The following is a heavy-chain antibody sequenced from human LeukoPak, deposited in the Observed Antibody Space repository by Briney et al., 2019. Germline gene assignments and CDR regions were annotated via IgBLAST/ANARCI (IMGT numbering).Heavy chain of an antibody. CDR2: ISSSSSYT. CDR1: GFTFSDYY. CDR3: ARVHGSSRYLFDF. D-gene: IGHD6-13*01. Sequence: GGSLRLSCAASGFTFSDYYMSWIRQAPGKGLEWVSYISSSSSYTNYADSVKGRFTISRDNAKNSLYLQMNSLRAEDTAVYYCARVHGSSRYLFDFWGQGTLVTVSS. J-gene: IGHJ4*02. V-gene: IGHV3-11*05.